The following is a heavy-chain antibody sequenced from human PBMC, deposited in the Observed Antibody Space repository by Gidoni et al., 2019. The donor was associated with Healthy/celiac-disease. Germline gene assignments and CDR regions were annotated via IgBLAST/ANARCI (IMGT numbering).Heavy chain of an antibody. J-gene: IGHJ4*02. V-gene: IGHV1-18*01. CDR1: GYTFTSYG. CDR2: ISAYNGNT. CDR3: ARFLLERLLTYYFDY. D-gene: IGHD1-1*01. Sequence: QVQPVQSGAEVKKPGASVKVSCKASGYTFTSYGLSWVRQAPGQGLEWMGWISAYNGNTNYAQKLQGRVTMTTDTSTRTGYMELRSLRADVTSVYYCARFLLERLLTYYFDYWGQGTMVTVSS.